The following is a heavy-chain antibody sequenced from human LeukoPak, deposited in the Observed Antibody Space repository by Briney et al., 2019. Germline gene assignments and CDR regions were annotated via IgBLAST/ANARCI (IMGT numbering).Heavy chain of an antibody. D-gene: IGHD6-13*01. CDR2: IYYSGST. V-gene: IGHV4-31*03. CDR3: ARDGRRYSSSWYYFDY. J-gene: IGHJ4*02. Sequence: PSQTLSLTCTVSGGSISSGGYYWSWIRRHPGKGLEWIGYIYYSGSTYYNPSLKSRVTISVDTSKNQFSLKLSSVTAADTAVYYRARDGRRYSSSWYYFDYRGQGTLVTVSS. CDR1: GGSISSGGYY.